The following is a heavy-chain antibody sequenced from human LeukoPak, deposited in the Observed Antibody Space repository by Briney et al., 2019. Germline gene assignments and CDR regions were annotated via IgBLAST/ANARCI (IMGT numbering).Heavy chain of an antibody. Sequence: PGGSLRLSCAASGFTFSSYGMHWVRQAPGKGLEWVSFIYSGGSTYYADSVKGRFTISRDNSKSTLYLQMNSLRAEDTAVYYCAMKTGWGYFDYWGQGTLVTVSS. V-gene: IGHV3-53*01. D-gene: IGHD2-15*01. CDR2: IYSGGST. J-gene: IGHJ4*02. CDR3: AMKTGWGYFDY. CDR1: GFTFSSYG.